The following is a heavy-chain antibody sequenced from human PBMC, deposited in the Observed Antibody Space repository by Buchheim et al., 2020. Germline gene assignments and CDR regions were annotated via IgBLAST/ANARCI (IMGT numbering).Heavy chain of an antibody. D-gene: IGHD4-17*01. V-gene: IGHV4-39*07. J-gene: IGHJ6*02. CDR3: ATLTTVTLYYYYYGMDV. Sequence: QLQLQESGPGLVKPSETLSLTCTVSGGSISSSSYYWGWIRQPPGKGLEWIGSIYYSGSTYYNPSLKSRVTISVETSKNQFSLKLSSVTAADTAVYYCATLTTVTLYYYYYGMDVWGQGTT. CDR2: IYYSGST. CDR1: GGSISSSSYY.